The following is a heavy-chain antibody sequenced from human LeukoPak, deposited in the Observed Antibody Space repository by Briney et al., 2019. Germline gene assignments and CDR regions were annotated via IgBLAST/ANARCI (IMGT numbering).Heavy chain of an antibody. CDR1: GLTFSNPW. CDR3: TQLIVVVPAAILGDAFDI. V-gene: IGHV3-15*01. J-gene: IGHJ3*02. Sequence: PGESLRLSCAASGLTFSNPWMSWVRPAPGKGLEWVGRIKSKTDRGTTDYAAPVKGRFTISGDDHKHTLYLQMNSLKPEDTAVYDCTQLIVVVPAAILGDAFDIWGQGRIASVCS. CDR2: IKSKTDRGTT. D-gene: IGHD2-2*02.